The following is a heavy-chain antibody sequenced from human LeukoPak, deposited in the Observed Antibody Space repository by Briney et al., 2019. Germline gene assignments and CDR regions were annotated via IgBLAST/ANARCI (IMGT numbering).Heavy chain of an antibody. CDR2: INHSGST. V-gene: IGHV4-34*01. Sequence: SETLSLTCAVYGGSFSGYHWSWIRQPPGKGLEWIGEINHSGSTNYNPSPKSRVTISVDTSKNQCSLKLSSVTAADTAVYYCARQKDDYSNRRDDYWGQGTLVTVSS. D-gene: IGHD4-11*01. CDR3: ARQKDDYSNRRDDY. J-gene: IGHJ4*02. CDR1: GGSFSGYH.